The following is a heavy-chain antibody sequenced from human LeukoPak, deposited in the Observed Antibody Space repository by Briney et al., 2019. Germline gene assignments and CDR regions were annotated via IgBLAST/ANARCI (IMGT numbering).Heavy chain of an antibody. D-gene: IGHD3-10*01. CDR2: ISYDGSNK. V-gene: IGHV3-30*03. CDR3: ARGPSGSGAQGSLTYYYPMDV. Sequence: GGSLRLSCAASGFTFSSYGMHWVRQAPGKGLEWVALISYDGSNKYYADSVKGRFTISRDNSKNTLSLQMNSLRSEDTAVYYCARGPSGSGAQGSLTYYYPMDVWGQGTTVTVSS. J-gene: IGHJ6*02. CDR1: GFTFSSYG.